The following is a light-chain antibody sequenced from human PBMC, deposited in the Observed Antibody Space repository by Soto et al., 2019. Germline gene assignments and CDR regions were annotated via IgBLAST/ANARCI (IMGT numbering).Light chain of an antibody. J-gene: IGKJ1*01. Sequence: DIVMTQSPDSLAVSLGERATINCKSSQSVLYSSNNKNYLAWYQQKPGQPPKLLIYWASTRESGVPDRFSGSGSGTDFTLTISSLQAEDVEVYYCQQYYSTPWTFGQWTKVEIK. CDR3: QQYYSTPWT. V-gene: IGKV4-1*01. CDR1: QSVLYSSNNKNY. CDR2: WAS.